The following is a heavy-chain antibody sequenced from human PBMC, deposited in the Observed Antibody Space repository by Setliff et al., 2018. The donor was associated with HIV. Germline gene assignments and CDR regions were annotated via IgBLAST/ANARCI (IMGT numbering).Heavy chain of an antibody. V-gene: IGHV3-48*04. CDR2: VSGRGDSI. D-gene: IGHD4-17*01. J-gene: IGHJ6*02. Sequence: GGSLRLSCAGSGFTFSSYSLNWVRQAPGKGLEWVSYVSGRGDSIYYAASVKGRFTISRDNAKNTLFLQMNSLGAEDTAVYYCARGRPWGVTTPQGMDVWGQGTTVTVSS. CDR3: ARGRPWGVTTPQGMDV. CDR1: GFTFSSYS.